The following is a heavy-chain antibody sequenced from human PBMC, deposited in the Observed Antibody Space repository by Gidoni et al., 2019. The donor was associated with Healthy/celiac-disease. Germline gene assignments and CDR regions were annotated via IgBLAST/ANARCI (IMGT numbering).Heavy chain of an antibody. CDR2: ISYDGSNK. Sequence: QVQLVESGGGVVQPGRSLRLSCAASGFTFSSYAMHWVRQAPGKGLEWVAVISYDGSNKYYADSVKGRFTISRDNSKNTLYLQMNSLRAEDTAVYYCARHTPYNWFDPWGQGTLVTVSS. J-gene: IGHJ5*02. CDR1: GFTFSSYA. D-gene: IGHD2-21*01. CDR3: ARHTPYNWFDP. V-gene: IGHV3-30*04.